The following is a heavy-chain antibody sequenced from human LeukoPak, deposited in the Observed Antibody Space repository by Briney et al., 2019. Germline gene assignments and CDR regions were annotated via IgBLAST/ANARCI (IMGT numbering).Heavy chain of an antibody. CDR2: IYYSGST. Sequence: AETLSLTCTVSGGSISTYYLTWIRQPPGKGLEYIGYIYYSGSTNYNPSLKSRVTMSLDTSKNQFSLKLSCVTAEDTAVYYCAREEVPHGFDIWGQGTMVTVSS. CDR1: GGSISTYY. V-gene: IGHV4-59*01. CDR3: AREEVPHGFDI. J-gene: IGHJ3*02.